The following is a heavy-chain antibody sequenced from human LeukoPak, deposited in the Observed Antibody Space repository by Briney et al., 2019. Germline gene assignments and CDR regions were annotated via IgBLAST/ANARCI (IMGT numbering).Heavy chain of an antibody. D-gene: IGHD5-24*01. CDR3: AKDDGWLQYNY. CDR1: GFTFSSYW. Sequence: PGGSLRLSCAASGFTFSSYWMHWVRQAPGKGLEWVSGISGSGDTTYYADSVKGRFTISRDNSENTVYLQMNSLRAEDTAVYYCAKDDGWLQYNYWGQGTLVTVSS. V-gene: IGHV3-23*01. J-gene: IGHJ4*02. CDR2: ISGSGDTT.